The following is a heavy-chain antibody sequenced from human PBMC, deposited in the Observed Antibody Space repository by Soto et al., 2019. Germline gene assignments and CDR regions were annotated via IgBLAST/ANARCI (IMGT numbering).Heavy chain of an antibody. J-gene: IGHJ4*02. Sequence: QSVGSLRLSCVTSGFTFNSYWMSWVRQTPGQGLECVARINHDGSDKNYVDSVKGRFTISRDNAKNSLFLQMNSLRADDTAVYYCTTLSWDASDWHWGLGALVTVSS. CDR2: INHDGSDK. CDR3: TTLSWDASDWH. D-gene: IGHD6-19*01. V-gene: IGHV3-7*03. CDR1: GFTFNSYW.